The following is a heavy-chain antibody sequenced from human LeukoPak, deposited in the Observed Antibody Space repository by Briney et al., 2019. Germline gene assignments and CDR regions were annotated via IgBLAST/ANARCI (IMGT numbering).Heavy chain of an antibody. Sequence: PSETLSLTCAVSGGSISSGGYSWSWIRQPPGKGLEWIGYIYHSGSTYYNPSLKSRVTISLDRSKNQFSLKLSSVTAADTAVYYCARVNFGGFDYWGQGTLVTVSS. CDR2: IYHSGST. J-gene: IGHJ4*02. D-gene: IGHD3-10*01. CDR3: ARVNFGGFDY. V-gene: IGHV4-30-2*01. CDR1: GGSISSGGYS.